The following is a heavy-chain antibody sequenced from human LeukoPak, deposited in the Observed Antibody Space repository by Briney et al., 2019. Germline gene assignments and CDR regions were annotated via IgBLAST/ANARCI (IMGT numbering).Heavy chain of an antibody. J-gene: IGHJ6*02. V-gene: IGHV4-34*01. CDR2: INHSGST. D-gene: IGHD6-13*01. Sequence: SETLSLTCAVYGGSFSGYYWSWIRQPPGKGLEWIGEINHSGSTNYNPSLESRVTISEDTSKKQFSLMLSSMTAADTAVYYCARGRYRSSLSVYGMDVWGQGTTVTVSS. CDR1: GGSFSGYY. CDR3: ARGRYRSSLSVYGMDV.